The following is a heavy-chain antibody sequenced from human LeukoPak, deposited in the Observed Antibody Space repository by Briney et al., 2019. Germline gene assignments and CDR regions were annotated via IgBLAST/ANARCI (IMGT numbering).Heavy chain of an antibody. J-gene: IGHJ6*03. CDR2: ISAYNGNT. Sequence: ASVKVSCKASGYTFTSYGISWVRQAPGQGLEWMGWISAYNGNTNYAQKLQGRVTMTTDTSTSTAYMELRSLRSDDTAVYYCAREALVVVVAATHYYYYYMDVWGKGTTVTISS. D-gene: IGHD2-15*01. CDR1: GYTFTSYG. V-gene: IGHV1-18*01. CDR3: AREALVVVVAATHYYYYYMDV.